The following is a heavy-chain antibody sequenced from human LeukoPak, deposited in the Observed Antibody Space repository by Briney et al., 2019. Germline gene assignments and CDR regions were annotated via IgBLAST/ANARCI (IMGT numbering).Heavy chain of an antibody. Sequence: ASVKVSCKASGYIFTSYGISWVRQAPGQGLEWMGWISAYNGYTNYAQNLQSRVTMITDTSTSTAYMELRSLMSDDTAVYFCARGRRRLQPFDIWGQGTMVTVSS. CDR3: ARGRRRLQPFDI. CDR2: ISAYNGYT. D-gene: IGHD5-12*01. J-gene: IGHJ3*02. CDR1: GYIFTSYG. V-gene: IGHV1-18*01.